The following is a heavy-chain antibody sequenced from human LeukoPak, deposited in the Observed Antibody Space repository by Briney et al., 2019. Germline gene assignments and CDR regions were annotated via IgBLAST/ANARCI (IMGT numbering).Heavy chain of an antibody. CDR2: IIPIFGTA. CDR3: AGEGAFTARGFDY. CDR1: GGTFSSYA. J-gene: IGHJ4*02. Sequence: GASVKVSCKASGGTFSSYAISWVRQAPGQGLEWMGGIIPIFGTANYAQKFQGRVTITADESTSTAYMELSSLRSEDTAVYYCAGEGAFTARGFDYWGQGTLVTVSS. V-gene: IGHV1-69*13. D-gene: IGHD3-3*02.